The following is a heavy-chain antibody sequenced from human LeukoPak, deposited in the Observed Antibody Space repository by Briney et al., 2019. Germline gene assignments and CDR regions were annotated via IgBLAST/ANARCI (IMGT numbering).Heavy chain of an antibody. D-gene: IGHD1-26*01. V-gene: IGHV3-7*01. Sequence: TGGSLRLSCAAAGFTFNSYWMSWVRQAPGKGLEWVANIKQDGSEKYYVDSVKGRFTISRDNAKNSLSLQMNSLRAEDTAVYYCARDRGSYYSRNDAFDIWGQGTMVTVSS. CDR2: IKQDGSEK. J-gene: IGHJ3*02. CDR1: GFTFNSYW. CDR3: ARDRGSYYSRNDAFDI.